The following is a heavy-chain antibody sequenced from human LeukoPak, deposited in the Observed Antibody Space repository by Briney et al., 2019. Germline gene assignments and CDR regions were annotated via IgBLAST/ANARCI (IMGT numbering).Heavy chain of an antibody. CDR2: FDPEDGGT. CDR3: TTDILDYCDTTSCHKGNS. D-gene: IGHD2-2*02. J-gene: IGHJ4*02. CDR1: GYTLTELC. V-gene: IGHV1-24*01. Sequence: ASVKVSCKVSGYTLTELCMYWVRQAPGKGLEWMGGFDPEDGGTIYAQKFQGRVTMTEDTSTDTVYMELSSLRSEDTAVYYCTTDILDYCDTTSCHKGNSWGQGTLVTVSS.